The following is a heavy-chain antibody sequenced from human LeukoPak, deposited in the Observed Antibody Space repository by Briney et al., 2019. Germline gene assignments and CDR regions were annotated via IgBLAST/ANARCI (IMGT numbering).Heavy chain of an antibody. CDR1: GYSFLNYG. Sequence: ASVKVSCKTSGYSFLNYGISWLRQVPGQGLEWMGWISAYNGYTDLAERLQGGATLATDTSTSTAYMELRNLRSDDTAVYYCARESPRRAVTGMDYWGQGTLVTVSS. V-gene: IGHV1-18*01. CDR2: ISAYNGYT. D-gene: IGHD6-19*01. J-gene: IGHJ4*02. CDR3: ARESPRRAVTGMDY.